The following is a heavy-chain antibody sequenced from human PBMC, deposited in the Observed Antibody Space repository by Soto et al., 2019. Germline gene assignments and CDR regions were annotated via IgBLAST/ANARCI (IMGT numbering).Heavy chain of an antibody. J-gene: IGHJ6*02. CDR2: IWYDGSNK. D-gene: IGHD2-15*01. CDR3: ASEYCSGGSCYYYGMDV. Sequence: QVPLVESGGGVVQPGRSLRLSCAASGFTFSSYGMHWVRQAPGKGLEWVAVIWYDGSNKYYADSVKGRFTISRDNSXNXXYLQMNSLRAEHTAVYYCASEYCSGGSCYYYGMDVWGQGTTVTVSS. CDR1: GFTFSSYG. V-gene: IGHV3-33*01.